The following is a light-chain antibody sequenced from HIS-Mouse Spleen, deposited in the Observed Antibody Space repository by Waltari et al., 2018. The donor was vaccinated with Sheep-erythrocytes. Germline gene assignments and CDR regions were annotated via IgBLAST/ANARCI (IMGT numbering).Light chain of an antibody. Sequence: AIQFIQSPSPLSASVGDRVTITCRASQGISSALACYQQKPGKAPKLLIYDASSLESGVPSRFSGSGSGTDFTLTISSLQPEDFATYYCQQFNNYPRTFGQGTKVEIK. CDR2: DAS. J-gene: IGKJ1*01. CDR1: QGISSA. V-gene: IGKV1-13*01. CDR3: QQFNNYPRT.